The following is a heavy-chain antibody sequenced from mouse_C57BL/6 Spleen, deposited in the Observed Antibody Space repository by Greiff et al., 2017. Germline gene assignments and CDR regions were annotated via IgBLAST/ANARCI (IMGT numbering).Heavy chain of an antibody. J-gene: IGHJ2*01. D-gene: IGHD3-2*02. CDR3: AAQATGFDD. CDR2: IYPGSGST. Sequence: VQLQQPGAELVKPGASVKMSCKASGYTFTSYWITWVKQRPGQGLEWIGDIYPGSGSTNYNEKFKSKATLTVDKSSSTAYMQLSSLTSEDSAVYYCAAQATGFDDWGKGTTLTVSS. V-gene: IGHV1-55*01. CDR1: GYTFTSYW.